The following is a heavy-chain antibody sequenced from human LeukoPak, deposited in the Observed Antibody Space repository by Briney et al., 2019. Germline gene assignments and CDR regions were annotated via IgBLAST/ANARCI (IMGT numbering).Heavy chain of an antibody. J-gene: IGHJ4*02. CDR1: GGTFSSYT. CDR2: ISPILGIA. CDR3: ARVGGARVD. V-gene: IGHV1-69*02. D-gene: IGHD1-26*01. Sequence: SVKLSCKASGGTFSSYTISWVRQAPGQGLEWMGRISPILGIANYAQKFQGRVTITADKSTSTAYMQLSSLRSEDTAVYYWARVGGARVDWGQGTLVTVSS.